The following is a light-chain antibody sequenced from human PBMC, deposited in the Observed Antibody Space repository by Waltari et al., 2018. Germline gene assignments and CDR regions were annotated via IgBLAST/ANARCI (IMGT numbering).Light chain of an antibody. CDR2: KAS. Sequence: DIQMTQSPSTLSASVGDRVTITCRASQSISNWLAWYQQKPGKAPKLLIYKASTLESGVPSRFSCSGSWTEFTLTSSSLQPDDFATYYCQQYNSYSLLTFGGGTKVEIK. J-gene: IGKJ4*01. V-gene: IGKV1-5*03. CDR3: QQYNSYSLLT. CDR1: QSISNW.